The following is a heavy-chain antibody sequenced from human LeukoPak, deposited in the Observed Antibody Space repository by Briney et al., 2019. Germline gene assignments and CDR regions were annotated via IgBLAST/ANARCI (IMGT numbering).Heavy chain of an antibody. D-gene: IGHD4-17*01. CDR2: ISSSGSTI. V-gene: IGHV3-11*04. CDR3: ARDLDGRHDYGDYVGNLIDAFGI. CDR1: GFTFSDYY. J-gene: IGHJ3*02. Sequence: KPGGSLRLSCAASGFTFSDYYMSWIRQAPGKGLEWVSYISSSGSTIYYADSVKGRFTISRDNAKNSLYLQMNSLRAEDTAVYYCARDLDGRHDYGDYVGNLIDAFGIWGQGTMVTVSS.